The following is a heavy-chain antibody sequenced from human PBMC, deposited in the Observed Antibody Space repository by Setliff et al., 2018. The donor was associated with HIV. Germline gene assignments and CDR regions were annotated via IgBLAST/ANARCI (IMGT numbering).Heavy chain of an antibody. J-gene: IGHJ6*02. CDR1: GFTFMNYG. CDR2: ISKDGNNK. D-gene: IGHD3-22*01. Sequence: PGGSLRLSCAASGFTFMNYGMHWVRQAPGKGLEWVAVISKDGNNKYYADSVKGRFTTSRDNSKNTLYLQMNSLRPEETAVYYCARKVGYYYVAYYYGMDVWGQGTTVTVSS. V-gene: IGHV3-30*03. CDR3: ARKVGYYYVAYYYGMDV.